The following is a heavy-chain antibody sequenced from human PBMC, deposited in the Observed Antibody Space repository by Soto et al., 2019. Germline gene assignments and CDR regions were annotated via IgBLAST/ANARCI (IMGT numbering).Heavy chain of an antibody. Sequence: EVQLLESGGGLVQPGGSLRLSCAASGFTFSSYAMSWVRQAPGKGLEWVSAISGSGGSTYYADSVKGRFTISRDNSKNTLYLQMNSLRAEDTAVYYCAKGDRSRKGAVAGWFDPWGQGTLVTVSS. CDR3: AKGDRSRKGAVAGWFDP. J-gene: IGHJ5*02. V-gene: IGHV3-23*01. CDR1: GFTFSSYA. D-gene: IGHD6-19*01. CDR2: ISGSGGST.